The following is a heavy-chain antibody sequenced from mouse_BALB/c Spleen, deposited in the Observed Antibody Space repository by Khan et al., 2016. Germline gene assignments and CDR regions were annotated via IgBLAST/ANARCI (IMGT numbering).Heavy chain of an antibody. CDR3: ARTPTAYYAMDY. J-gene: IGHJ4*01. D-gene: IGHD1-2*01. V-gene: IGHV3-2*02. Sequence: EVQLQESGPGLVKPSQSLSLTCTVTGYSITSDYAWNWIRQFPGNKLEWMGYIIYSGSTRYYPSLTSRISVTRDTSKNQFFLQLNSVTTEDTATYYCARTPTAYYAMDYWGQGTSVTVSS. CDR2: IIYSGST. CDR1: GYSITSDYA.